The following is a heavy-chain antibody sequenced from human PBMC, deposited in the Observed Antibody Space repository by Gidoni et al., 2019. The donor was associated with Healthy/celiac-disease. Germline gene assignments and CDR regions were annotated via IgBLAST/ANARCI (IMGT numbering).Heavy chain of an antibody. D-gene: IGHD3-10*01. CDR3: ASPSWGEFDY. V-gene: IGHV3-30*04. Sequence: QVQLVESGGGVVQPGRSLRLSCAASGFTFRSYAMHWVRQAPGKGLEWVAVISYDGSNKYYADSVKGRFTISRDNSKNTLYLQMNSLRAEDTAVYYCASPSWGEFDYWGQGTLVTVSS. CDR2: ISYDGSNK. CDR1: GFTFRSYA. J-gene: IGHJ4*02.